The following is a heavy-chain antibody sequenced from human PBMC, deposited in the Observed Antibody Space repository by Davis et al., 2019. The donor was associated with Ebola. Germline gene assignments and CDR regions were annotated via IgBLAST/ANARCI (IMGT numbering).Heavy chain of an antibody. Sequence: AASVKVSCKASGYTFTSYDINWVRQATGQGLEWMGWINAGNGNTKYSQKFQGRVTITRDTSASTAYMELSSLRSEDTAVYYCARASGSYYYDAFDIWGQGTMVTVSS. CDR2: INAGNGNT. CDR1: GYTFTSYD. D-gene: IGHD1-26*01. CDR3: ARASGSYYYDAFDI. V-gene: IGHV1-3*01. J-gene: IGHJ3*02.